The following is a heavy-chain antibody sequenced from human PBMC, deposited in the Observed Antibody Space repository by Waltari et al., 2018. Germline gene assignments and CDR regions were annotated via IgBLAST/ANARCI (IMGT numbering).Heavy chain of an antibody. J-gene: IGHJ4*02. CDR3: AGGSGYYYDSTFDY. D-gene: IGHD3-22*01. V-gene: IGHV4-59*01. Sequence: QVQLQESGPGLLRPSETLSLTCTVSGCSINNYYWSWIRQPPGKGLEWIGYIYYSGATNYSPSLKSRVTISLDTSKSQFSLKLSSVTAADTGVYYCAGGSGYYYDSTFDYWGQGTLVTVSS. CDR1: GCSINNYY. CDR2: IYYSGAT.